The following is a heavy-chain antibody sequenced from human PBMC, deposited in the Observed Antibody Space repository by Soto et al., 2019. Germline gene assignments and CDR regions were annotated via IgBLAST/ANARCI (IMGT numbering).Heavy chain of an antibody. Sequence: SVKVSCKTSGGTFSSYAISWVRQAPGQGLEWMGGIVPIVDTSTYAQKFQGRVTMTTDTSTSTVYMDLRSLRSDDTAVYYCARDGPPMDYWGQGTLVTVSS. CDR1: GGTFSSYA. D-gene: IGHD2-2*01. J-gene: IGHJ4*02. CDR2: IVPIVDTS. CDR3: ARDGPPMDY. V-gene: IGHV1-69*05.